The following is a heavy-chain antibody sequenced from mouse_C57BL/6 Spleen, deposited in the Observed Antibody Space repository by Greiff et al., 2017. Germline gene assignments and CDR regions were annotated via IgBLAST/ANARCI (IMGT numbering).Heavy chain of an antibody. D-gene: IGHD1-1*02. CDR3: ARDYGLFDY. J-gene: IGHJ2*01. V-gene: IGHV1-76*01. CDR1: GYTFTDYY. Sequence: QVQLQQSGAELVRPGASVKLSCKASGYTFTDYYINWVKQRPGQGLEWIARIYPGSGNTYYNEKFKGKATLTAEKSSSTAYMQLSSLTSEDSAVYFCARDYGLFDYWGQGTTLTVSS. CDR2: IYPGSGNT.